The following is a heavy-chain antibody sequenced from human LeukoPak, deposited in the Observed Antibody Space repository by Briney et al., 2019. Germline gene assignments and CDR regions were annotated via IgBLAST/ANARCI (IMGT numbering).Heavy chain of an antibody. D-gene: IGHD6-19*01. CDR1: GYTFTSYG. V-gene: IGHV1-18*04. J-gene: IGHJ4*02. CDR2: ISAYNGNT. CDR3: VRGLVIAVAGPFFDY. Sequence: ASVKVSCKASGYTFTSYGISWVRQAPGQGLEWMGWISAYNGNTNYAQKLQGRVPMTTDTSTSTAYMELRSLRSDDTAVYYCVRGLVIAVAGPFFDYWGQGTLVTVSS.